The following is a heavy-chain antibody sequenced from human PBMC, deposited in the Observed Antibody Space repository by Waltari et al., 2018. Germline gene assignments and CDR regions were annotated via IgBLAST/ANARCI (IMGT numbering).Heavy chain of an antibody. J-gene: IGHJ4*02. D-gene: IGHD1-26*01. CDR1: GFSLSTSGVV. CDR3: AHSGNQGRFYFDY. CDR2: IYWNDDK. V-gene: IGHV2-5*01. Sequence: QITLKESGPTLVKPTQTLTLTCTFSGFSLSTSGVVVGWFSQPPGKALAWLALIYWNDDKWYSPSLRSRLTIMKDTSKNQVVLIMTNMDPVDTATYYCAHSGNQGRFYFDYWGQGILVTVSS.